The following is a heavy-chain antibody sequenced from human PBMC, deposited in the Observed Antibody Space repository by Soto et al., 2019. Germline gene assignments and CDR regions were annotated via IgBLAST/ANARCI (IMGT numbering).Heavy chain of an antibody. CDR2: VSHSGST. CDR3: AREYCANDVCFQPDY. D-gene: IGHD2-8*01. V-gene: IGHV4-61*01. Sequence: QVQLQESGPGLVKPSETLSLTCTVSGDSVTSSFSWSWIRQPPGRGLEWIGFVSHSGSTTYNPSLRGRVTMSVDTSKNQFSLKLNSVTAADTAVYFGAREYCANDVCFQPDYWGQGTLVTVSS. CDR1: GDSVTSSFS. J-gene: IGHJ4*02.